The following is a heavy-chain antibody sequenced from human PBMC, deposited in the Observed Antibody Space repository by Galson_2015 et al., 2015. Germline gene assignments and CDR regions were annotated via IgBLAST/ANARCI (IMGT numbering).Heavy chain of an antibody. V-gene: IGHV4-38-2*02. J-gene: IGHJ5*02. D-gene: IGHD4-17*01. CDR1: GYSISSGYY. CDR2: IYHSGST. Sequence: ETLSLTCTVSGYSISSGYYWGWIRQPPGKGLEWIGSIYHSGSTYYNPSLKSRVTISVDTSKNQFSLKLSSVTAADTAVYYCARDYGDLMFDPWGQGTLVTVSS. CDR3: ARDYGDLMFDP.